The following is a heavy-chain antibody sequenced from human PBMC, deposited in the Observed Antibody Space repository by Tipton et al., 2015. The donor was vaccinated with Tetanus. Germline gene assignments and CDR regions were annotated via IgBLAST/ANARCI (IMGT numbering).Heavy chain of an antibody. D-gene: IGHD3-16*02. V-gene: IGHV1-69*06. CDR2: IIPMLGTA. Sequence: QLVQSGAEVKKPGSSVRVSCKTSGGTFNSYAISWVRQAPGQGLEWMGGIIPMLGTADYAQKFQGRVTITADKATSTAYMGLSSLRSDDTAVYFCARHIMITFGGVIAQPTFDSWGQGTLVTVSS. CDR1: GGTFNSYA. CDR3: ARHIMITFGGVIAQPTFDS. J-gene: IGHJ4*02.